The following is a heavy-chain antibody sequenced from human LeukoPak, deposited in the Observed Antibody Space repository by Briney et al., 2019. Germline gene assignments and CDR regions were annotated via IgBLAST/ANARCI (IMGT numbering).Heavy chain of an antibody. CDR2: IYHSGST. D-gene: IGHD3-3*01. J-gene: IGHJ5*02. CDR1: GGSISSSNW. Sequence: PSETLSLTCAVSGGSISSSNWWSWVRQPPGKGLEWIGEIYHSGSTNYNPSLKSRVTISVDKSKNQFSLKLSSVTAADTAVYYCARAYYDDALNWFDPWGQGTLVTVSS. CDR3: ARAYYDDALNWFDP. V-gene: IGHV4-4*02.